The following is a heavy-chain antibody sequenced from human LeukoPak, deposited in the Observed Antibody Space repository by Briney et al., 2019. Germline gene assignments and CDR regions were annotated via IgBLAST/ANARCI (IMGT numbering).Heavy chain of an antibody. CDR2: ISGSGGST. CDR3: AKVEVYRWEPNPRDY. CDR1: GFTFSSYA. D-gene: IGHD4-23*01. V-gene: IGHV3-23*01. Sequence: GGSLRLSCAASGFTFSSYAMSWVRQAPGKGLEWVSAISGSGGSTYYADSVKGRFTISRDNSKNTLYLQMNSLRAEDTAVYYCAKVEVYRWEPNPRDYWGQGTLDTVSS. J-gene: IGHJ4*02.